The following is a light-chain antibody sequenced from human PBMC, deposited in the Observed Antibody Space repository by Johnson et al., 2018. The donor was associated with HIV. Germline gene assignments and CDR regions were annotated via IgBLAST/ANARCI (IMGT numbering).Light chain of an antibody. CDR3: AAWDDSLNGHV. V-gene: IGLV1-51*01. CDR1: SSNIGNHY. CDR2: DNN. Sequence: QSVLTQPPSVSAAPGQKVTISCSGSSSNIGNHYVSWYQQLPGTAPKLLIYDNNQRPSGVPDRFSGSKSGTSASLAISGLQAEDEADYYCAAWDDSLNGHVFGTGTKVTVL. J-gene: IGLJ1*01.